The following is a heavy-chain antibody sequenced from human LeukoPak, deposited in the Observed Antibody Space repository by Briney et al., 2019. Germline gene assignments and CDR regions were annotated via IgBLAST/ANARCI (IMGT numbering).Heavy chain of an antibody. D-gene: IGHD2-15*01. Sequence: PGGSLRLSCAASGFTFSSSAMSWVRQVPGKGLEWVSSITDSGDGTYYADYVKGRFTISRDDSKNTLYLQMNSLRAEDTAVYYCAKDSPVATRWGQGTLVTVSS. CDR3: AKDSPVATR. J-gene: IGHJ4*02. V-gene: IGHV3-23*01. CDR2: ITDSGDGT. CDR1: GFTFSSSA.